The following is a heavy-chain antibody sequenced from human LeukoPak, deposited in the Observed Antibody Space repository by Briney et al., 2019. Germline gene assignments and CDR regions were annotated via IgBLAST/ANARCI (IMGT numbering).Heavy chain of an antibody. CDR3: ARVAKVVPAARAQPHYYYYMAV. D-gene: IGHD2-2*01. V-gene: IGHV1-2*06. CDR2: INPNSGGT. J-gene: IGHJ6*03. Sequence: ASVKVSCKACGYTFTGYYMHWVRQAPGQGLESMGRINPNSGGTNYAQKFQGRVTMTRDTSISTAYMELSRLRSDDTAVYYCARVAKVVPAARAQPHYYYYMAVWGKGTTVTVSS. CDR1: GYTFTGYY.